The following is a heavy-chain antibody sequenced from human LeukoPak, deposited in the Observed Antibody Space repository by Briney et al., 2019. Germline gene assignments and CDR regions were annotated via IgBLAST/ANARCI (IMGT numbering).Heavy chain of an antibody. CDR2: IYYSGST. CDR3: AREGATSPRLFDY. V-gene: IGHV4-59*01. J-gene: IGHJ4*02. D-gene: IGHD2-2*01. Sequence: SETLSLTCTVSGGSISSYYWSWIRQPPGKGLEWIGYIYYSGSTNYNPSLKSRVTISVDTSKNQLSLKLSSVTAADTAVYYCAREGATSPRLFDYWGQGTLVTVSS. CDR1: GGSISSYY.